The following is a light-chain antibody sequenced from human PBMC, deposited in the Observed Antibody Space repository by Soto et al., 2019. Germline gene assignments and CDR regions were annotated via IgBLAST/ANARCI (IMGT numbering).Light chain of an antibody. V-gene: IGKV3-15*01. CDR3: QQYVISVT. CDR1: QSVSSN. J-gene: IGKJ5*01. CDR2: GAS. Sequence: VMTQSAATVSVSPGERATLSCRASQSVSSNLAWYQQKPGQAPRLLIYGASTRATGIPARFSGSGSGTEFTLTISRLEPQDSAMYYCQQYVISVTFGQGTRLEIK.